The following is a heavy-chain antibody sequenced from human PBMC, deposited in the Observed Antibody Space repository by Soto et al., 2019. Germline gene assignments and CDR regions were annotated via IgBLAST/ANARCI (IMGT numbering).Heavy chain of an antibody. CDR2: IAPYNSNR. CDR1: GDTFTNFG. V-gene: IGHV1-18*01. D-gene: IGHD3-10*01. Sequence: HLVQSGPEVKKPGASVTVSCKTSGDTFTNFGLSWVRQAPGQGLEWMGWIAPYNSNRNLAQKFQGRLTLTTDTSTSTAYMELKSLGYDDTAVYYCARVVRGVVNWFDPWGQGTLVTVSS. J-gene: IGHJ5*02. CDR3: ARVVRGVVNWFDP.